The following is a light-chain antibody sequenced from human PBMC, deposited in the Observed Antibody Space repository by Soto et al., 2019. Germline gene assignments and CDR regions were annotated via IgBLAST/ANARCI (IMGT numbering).Light chain of an antibody. CDR1: TSNIGADYD. CDR2: GSS. CDR3: SSYSTTSTLV. Sequence: QSVLTQPPSVSGAPGQRVTISCTGSTSNIGADYDVHWYQQLPGTAPKLLIYGSSDRPSGVPDRFSGSKSGTSASLAITGLQAEDEADYYCSSYSTTSTLVFGSGTKVTVL. V-gene: IGLV1-40*01. J-gene: IGLJ1*01.